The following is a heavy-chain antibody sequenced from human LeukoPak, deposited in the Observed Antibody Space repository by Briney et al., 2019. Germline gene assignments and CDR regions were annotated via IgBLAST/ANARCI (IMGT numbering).Heavy chain of an antibody. D-gene: IGHD2-15*01. CDR2: IIPIFGTA. V-gene: IGHV1-69*13. CDR1: GGTFSSYA. CDR3: ARDRSYCSGGSCYNLFGD. Sequence: GASVKVSCTASGGTFSSYAISWVRQAPGQGLEWMGGIIPIFGTANYAQKFQGRVTITADESTSTAYMELSSLRSEDTAVYYCARDRSYCSGGSCYNLFGDWGQGTLVTVSS. J-gene: IGHJ4*02.